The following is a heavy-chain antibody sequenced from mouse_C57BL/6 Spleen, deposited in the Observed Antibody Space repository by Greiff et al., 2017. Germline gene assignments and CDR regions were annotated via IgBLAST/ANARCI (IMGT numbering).Heavy chain of an antibody. CDR3: ARCEDYYAGDYAMDY. Sequence: QVQLQQSGAELARPGASVKLSCKASGYTFTSYGISWVKQRPGQGLEWIGEIYPRSGNTYYNEKFKGKATLTADKSSSTADMELRSLTSEDSAVYFCARCEDYYAGDYAMDYWGQGTSVTVSS. J-gene: IGHJ4*01. V-gene: IGHV1-81*01. CDR1: GYTFTSYG. CDR2: IYPRSGNT. D-gene: IGHD1-1*01.